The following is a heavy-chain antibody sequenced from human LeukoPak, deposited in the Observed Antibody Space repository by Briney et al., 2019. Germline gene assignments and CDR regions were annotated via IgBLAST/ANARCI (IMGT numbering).Heavy chain of an antibody. CDR3: AKDKKVQQLRVLSDNYYMDV. D-gene: IGHD6-13*01. V-gene: IGHV4-4*02. CDR1: GGPISSSNW. CDR2: IYHSGST. Sequence: PSGTLSLTCAVSGGPISSSNWWSWVRQPPGKGLEWIGEIYHSGSTNYNPSLKSRVTISVDKSKNQFSLKLSSVTAADTAVYYCAKDKKVQQLRVLSDNYYMDVWGKGTTVTVSS. J-gene: IGHJ6*03.